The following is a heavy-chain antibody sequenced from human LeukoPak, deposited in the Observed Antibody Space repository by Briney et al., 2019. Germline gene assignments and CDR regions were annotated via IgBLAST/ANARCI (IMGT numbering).Heavy chain of an antibody. D-gene: IGHD3-22*01. J-gene: IGHJ4*02. Sequence: GGSLRLSCAASGYTFDDYAMHWFRQAPAKGLECVSLISWDGDSTYYSASVKGRFTISRDNNKNSLYLQMNSLRTEDTALYYCATAPYDSIGIFDYWGQGTLVTVSS. CDR2: ISWDGDST. CDR3: ATAPYDSIGIFDY. CDR1: GYTFDDYA. V-gene: IGHV3-43D*03.